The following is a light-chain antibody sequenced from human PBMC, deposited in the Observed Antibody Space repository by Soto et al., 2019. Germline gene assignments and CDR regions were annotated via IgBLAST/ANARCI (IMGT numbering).Light chain of an antibody. V-gene: IGKV3-11*01. Sequence: EIVLTQSPATMSLSPGERATLSSRASQSVSRFLAWFPPSPGQAHRLLIYDASNRASGVPATCSGSGSGKALTLTISSLEPEDLAAYYGQQRSTWPHTSGQGTTL. J-gene: IGKJ2*01. CDR1: QSVSRF. CDR3: QQRSTWPHT. CDR2: DAS.